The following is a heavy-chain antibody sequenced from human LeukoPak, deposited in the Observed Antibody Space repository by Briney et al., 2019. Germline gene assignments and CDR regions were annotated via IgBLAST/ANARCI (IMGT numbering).Heavy chain of an antibody. J-gene: IGHJ4*02. Sequence: PSETLSLTCAVYGGSISSSSYYWGWIRQPPGKGLEWIGSIYYSGSTCYNPSLKSRVTISVDTSKNQFSLKLSSVTAADTAVYYCASDLYDSSGYYYYWGQGTLVTVSS. CDR1: GGSISSSSYY. V-gene: IGHV4-39*01. CDR2: IYYSGST. CDR3: ASDLYDSSGYYYY. D-gene: IGHD3-22*01.